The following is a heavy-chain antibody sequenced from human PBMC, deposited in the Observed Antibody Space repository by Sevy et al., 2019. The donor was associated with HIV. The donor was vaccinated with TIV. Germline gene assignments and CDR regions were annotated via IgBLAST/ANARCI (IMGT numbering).Heavy chain of an antibody. CDR1: GFTFGDYW. CDR2: IMEDGSET. V-gene: IGHV3-7*01. Sequence: GGSLRLSCTASGFTFGDYWMNWVRQAQGKGLEWVGNIMEDGSETSYVDSVKGRFTISRDNAKNSLYLQMNSLRAEDTAVYYGAKGVDSWGQGTLVTVSS. J-gene: IGHJ4*02. D-gene: IGHD6-13*01. CDR3: AKGVDS.